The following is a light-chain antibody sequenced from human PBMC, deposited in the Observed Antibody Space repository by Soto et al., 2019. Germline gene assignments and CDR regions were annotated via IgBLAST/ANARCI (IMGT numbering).Light chain of an antibody. CDR3: EQYDSLPLT. V-gene: IGKV1-33*01. J-gene: IGKJ4*01. CDR2: DAS. CDR1: QAISNY. Sequence: DIQMTQSPSSLSASVGDRVTITCQASQAISNYLSWFQQKPGKAPKLLIYDASDLETGVPSRFSGSGSGTAFTFTISSLQPEDVAAYYCEQYDSLPLTFGGGTRVEIK.